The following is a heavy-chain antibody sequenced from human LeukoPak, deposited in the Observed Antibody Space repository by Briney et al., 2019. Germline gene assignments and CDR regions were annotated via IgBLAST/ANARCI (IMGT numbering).Heavy chain of an antibody. CDR3: AKVSGKSVVTPDY. J-gene: IGHJ4*02. D-gene: IGHD4-23*01. CDR1: GFPLSSHA. Sequence: GGSLRLSCAASGFPLSSHAMSWVRQAPGKGLEWVSAISGSGGSTYYADSVKGRFTISRDNSKNTLYLQMNSLRAEDTAVYYCAKVSGKSVVTPDYWGQGTLVTVSS. CDR2: ISGSGGST. V-gene: IGHV3-23*01.